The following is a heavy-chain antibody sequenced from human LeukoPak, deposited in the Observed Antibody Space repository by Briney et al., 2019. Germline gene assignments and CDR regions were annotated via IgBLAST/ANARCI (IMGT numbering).Heavy chain of an antibody. CDR1: GFTFVSYW. V-gene: IGHV3-7*03. D-gene: IGHD6-13*01. Sequence: GGSLRLSCAGSGFTFVSYWMTWVRQAPGRGLEWVANIKQDGSEKYYVDSVKGRFTISRDNAQNSLYLQMNSLRAEDTAVYYCARPRDSGWSKTWDYWGQGTLVTVSS. CDR2: IKQDGSEK. CDR3: ARPRDSGWSKTWDY. J-gene: IGHJ4*02.